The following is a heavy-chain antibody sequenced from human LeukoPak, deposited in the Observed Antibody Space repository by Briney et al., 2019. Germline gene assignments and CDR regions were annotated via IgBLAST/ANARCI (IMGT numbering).Heavy chain of an antibody. D-gene: IGHD5/OR15-5a*01. V-gene: IGHV4-59*01. CDR3: ARRMTVSATNWFDP. CDR1: GASISSSF. Sequence: SETLSLTCTVSGASISSSFWTWIRQSPGKGLEWLAYIYYTGSTNLNPPLKSRLTISVDTSKNQFSLRLSSVTAADTATYYCARRMTVSATNWFDPWGQGTLVTVSS. CDR2: IYYTGST. J-gene: IGHJ5*02.